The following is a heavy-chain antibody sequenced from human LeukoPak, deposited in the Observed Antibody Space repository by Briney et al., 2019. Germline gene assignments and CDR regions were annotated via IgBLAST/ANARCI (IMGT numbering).Heavy chain of an antibody. CDR3: ARIREPHYFDY. CDR1: GFTFSTHS. J-gene: IGHJ4*02. V-gene: IGHV3-21*06. Sequence: GGSLRLSCAASGFTFSTHSMNWVRQAPGQGLEWVSSIGTATNTHSADSVKGRLTISRDNAKNSLYLQMNSLRAEDTAVYYCARIREPHYFDYWGQGTLVTVSS. CDR2: IGTATNT. D-gene: IGHD1-26*01.